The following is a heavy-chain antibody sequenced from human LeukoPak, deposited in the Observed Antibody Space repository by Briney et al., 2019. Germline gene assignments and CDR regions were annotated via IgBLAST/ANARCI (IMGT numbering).Heavy chain of an antibody. CDR3: ARDDSPSPSPRGRGYFDN. J-gene: IGHJ4*02. CDR2: ISPSDNST. CDR1: GFTFKSYA. Sequence: PGGSLRLSCAASGFTFKSYAMTWVRQAPGKGLEWVSAISPSDNSTYYADSVKGRFTISRDNSKNTLYLQMNSLRAEDTAVYYCARDDSPSPSPRGRGYFDNWGQGTLVTVSS. V-gene: IGHV3-23*01. D-gene: IGHD2-21*01.